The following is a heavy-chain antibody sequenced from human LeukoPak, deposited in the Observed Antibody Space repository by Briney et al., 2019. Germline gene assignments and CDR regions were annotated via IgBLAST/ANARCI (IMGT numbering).Heavy chain of an antibody. Sequence: SETLSLTCTVSGGSISSYYWSWIRQPPGKGLEWIGYIYYSGSTNYNPSLKSRVTISVDTSKNQFSLKLSSVTAADTAVYYCARLGYFDWSSYGMDVWGQGTTVTVSS. CDR1: GGSISSYY. V-gene: IGHV4-59*08. J-gene: IGHJ6*02. CDR2: IYYSGST. D-gene: IGHD3-9*01. CDR3: ARLGYFDWSSYGMDV.